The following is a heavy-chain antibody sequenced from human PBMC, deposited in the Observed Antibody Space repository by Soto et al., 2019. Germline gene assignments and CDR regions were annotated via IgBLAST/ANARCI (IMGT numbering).Heavy chain of an antibody. V-gene: IGHV3-23*01. D-gene: IGHD6-6*01. J-gene: IGHJ4*02. CDR3: AKMWDTTFSSSSH. Sequence: WGSLRLSCAASGFTFTTYAMTWVRQAPGKGLEWVSAISGSGGSTYYADSVKGRFTISRDNSKNTLFLQMNSLRAEDTAVYYYAKMWDTTFSSSSHWGQGTLVTVSS. CDR2: ISGSGGST. CDR1: GFTFTTYA.